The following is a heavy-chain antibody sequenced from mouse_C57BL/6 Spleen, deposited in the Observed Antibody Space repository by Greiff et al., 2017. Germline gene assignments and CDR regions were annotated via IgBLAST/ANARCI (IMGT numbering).Heavy chain of an antibody. CDR2: IYPRSGNT. CDR1: GYTFTSYG. CDR3: AGELWFAY. Sequence: VQLQQSGAELARPGASVKLSCKASGYTFTSYGISWVKQRTGQGLEWIGEIYPRSGNTYYNEKFKGKATLTADKSSSTAYMELRSLTSENSAVYFCAGELWFAYRGQETLVTVSA. J-gene: IGHJ3*01. V-gene: IGHV1-81*01.